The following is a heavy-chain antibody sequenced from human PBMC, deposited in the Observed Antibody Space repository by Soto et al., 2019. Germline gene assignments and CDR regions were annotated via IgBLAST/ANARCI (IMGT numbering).Heavy chain of an antibody. CDR2: INSDGSST. Sequence: GGSLRLSCAASGFTFSSYWMHWVRQAPGKGLVWVSRINSDGSSTSYADSVKGRFTISRDNAKNTMYLQMNSLRAEDTAVYYCARDIYDILTGAYAFDIWGQGTMVTVSS. CDR3: ARDIYDILTGAYAFDI. CDR1: GFTFSSYW. V-gene: IGHV3-74*01. J-gene: IGHJ3*02. D-gene: IGHD3-9*01.